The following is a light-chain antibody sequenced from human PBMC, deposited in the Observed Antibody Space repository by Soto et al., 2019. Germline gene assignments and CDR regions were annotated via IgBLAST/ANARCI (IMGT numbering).Light chain of an antibody. Sequence: DIQMTQFPSSLSASVGDRVTITCRASQTIRSHLNWYQQKQGEAPKIVIYATSTLQSGVPSRFNGSVSGTDFTLSISSLQPEDFATYYCQQTYRTPLTFCGGTKVEIK. J-gene: IGKJ4*01. CDR1: QTIRSH. CDR2: ATS. CDR3: QQTYRTPLT. V-gene: IGKV1-39*01.